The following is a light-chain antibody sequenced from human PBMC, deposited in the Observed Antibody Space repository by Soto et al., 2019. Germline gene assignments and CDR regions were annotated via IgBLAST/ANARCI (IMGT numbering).Light chain of an antibody. V-gene: IGKV1-5*03. CDR2: KAS. J-gene: IGKJ1*01. CDR3: QQYETYSPWT. Sequence: DIQMTQSPSSLSAFVGDRITITCRASQIIDTWLAWYQQKPGKAPKLLIYKASSLENGVPSRFSGSGSGTEFTLTISSLQPDDFATYYCQQYETYSPWTFGQGTKVEVK. CDR1: QIIDTW.